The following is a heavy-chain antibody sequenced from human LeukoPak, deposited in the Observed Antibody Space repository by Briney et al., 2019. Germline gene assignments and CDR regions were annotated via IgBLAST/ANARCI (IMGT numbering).Heavy chain of an antibody. V-gene: IGHV6-1*01. Sequence: SQTLSLTCAISGDSVSSNSAARNWIRQSPSRGLEWLGRTYYRSKWYNDYAVSVKSRITINPDTSKNQFSLQLNSVTPEDTAVYYCAREAELWFGELSYYFDYWGQGTLVTVSS. CDR2: TYYRSKWYN. J-gene: IGHJ4*02. CDR3: AREAELWFGELSYYFDY. D-gene: IGHD3-10*01. CDR1: GDSVSSNSAA.